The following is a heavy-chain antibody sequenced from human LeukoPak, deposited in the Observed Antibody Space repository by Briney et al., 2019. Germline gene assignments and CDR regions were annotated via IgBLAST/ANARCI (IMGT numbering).Heavy chain of an antibody. D-gene: IGHD3-16*01. CDR2: IYHSGST. V-gene: IGHV4-30-2*01. Sequence: SETLSLTCAVSGGSISSGGYSWSWIRQPPGKGLEWIGYIYHSGSTYYNPSLKSRVTISVDRSKNQFSLKLSSVTAADTAVYYCARAFGRLVPYYFDYWGRGTLVTVSS. CDR1: GGSISSGGYS. CDR3: ARAFGRLVPYYFDY. J-gene: IGHJ4*02.